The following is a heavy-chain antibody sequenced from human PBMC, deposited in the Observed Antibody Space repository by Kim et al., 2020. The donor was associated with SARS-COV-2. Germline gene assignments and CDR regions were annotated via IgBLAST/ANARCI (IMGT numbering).Heavy chain of an antibody. Sequence: SETLSLTCTVSGGSISSNSYYWGWIRQPPGKGLEWVGSIYYSASTYSHPSLKSRVTISVDTSKNQFSLKLSSVTAAATAVYYGARQTRGFGYYYYGMDVWRQGTAVTVPS. J-gene: IGHJ6*02. V-gene: IGHV4-39*01. CDR3: ARQTRGFGYYYYGMDV. CDR1: GGSISSNSYY. CDR2: IYYSAST. D-gene: IGHD3-16*01.